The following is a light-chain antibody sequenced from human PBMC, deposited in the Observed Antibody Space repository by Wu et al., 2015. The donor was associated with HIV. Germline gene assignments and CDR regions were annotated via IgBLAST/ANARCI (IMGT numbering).Light chain of an antibody. Sequence: EIVLTQSPATLSVSPGERATLSCRASQNVDSNLVWYQQKPGQAPRLLIYGASSRATGVAARFSGSGSGTEFTLTISSMQSEDFAIYYCQQYATSPVTFGPGTKVDIK. J-gene: IGKJ3*01. CDR3: QQYATSPVT. V-gene: IGKV3-15*01. CDR2: GAS. CDR1: QNVDSN.